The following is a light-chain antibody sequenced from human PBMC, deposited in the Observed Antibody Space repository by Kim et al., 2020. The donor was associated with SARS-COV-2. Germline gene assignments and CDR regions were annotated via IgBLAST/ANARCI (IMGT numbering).Light chain of an antibody. J-gene: IGKJ3*01. CDR1: QTIRSH. CDR3: QQSYSTPLT. Sequence: DIQMTQSPSSLSASVGDRVTITCRASQTIRSHLNWYQQKPGKAPNLLIYATSSLRSGVSSRFSGSGSGTDFTLTISSLQPEDFATYYCQQSYSTPLTFGPGTKVDIK. V-gene: IGKV1-39*01. CDR2: ATS.